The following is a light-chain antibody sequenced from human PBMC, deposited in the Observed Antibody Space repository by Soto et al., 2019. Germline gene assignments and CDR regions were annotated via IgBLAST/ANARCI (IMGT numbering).Light chain of an antibody. J-gene: IGKJ2*01. V-gene: IGKV3-20*01. Sequence: EIVLTQSPGTLSLSPGERATLSCRASQSVRRSFLAWYQQKPGQSPRLLIYDVSVRGTGIPDRFSGSGSGTDFTLTINRLEPEDYAVDYCQQHASSVMYTFGQGTKLEIK. CDR1: QSVRRSF. CDR3: QQHASSVMYT. CDR2: DVS.